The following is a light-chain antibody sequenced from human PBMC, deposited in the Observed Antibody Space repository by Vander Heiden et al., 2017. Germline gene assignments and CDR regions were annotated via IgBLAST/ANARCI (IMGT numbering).Light chain of an antibody. CDR3: QQYGGFPLT. CDR2: GAS. CDR1: QIVTGNY. J-gene: IGKJ4*01. Sequence: ETVLTQSPGTLSLFPGERATLSCRATQIVTGNYLAWYQQKPGQAPRLLMYGASTRATDIPDRFSGSGSGTDFTLTISRLEPGDSALYCCQQYGGFPLTFGGGTKVEIK. V-gene: IGKV3-20*01.